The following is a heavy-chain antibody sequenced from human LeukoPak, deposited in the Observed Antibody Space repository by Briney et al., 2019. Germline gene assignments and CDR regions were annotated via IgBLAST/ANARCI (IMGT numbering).Heavy chain of an antibody. D-gene: IGHD2-15*01. CDR3: ARVASGYCSGGSCYSFTRYWYFDL. Sequence: LPGGSLRLSCAASGFTFSSYDMHWVRQATGKGLEWVSAIGTAGDTYYPGSVKGRFTISRENAKNSLYLQMNSLRAGDTAVYYCARVASGYCSGGSCYSFTRYWYFDLSGRGTLVTVSS. CDR2: IGTAGDT. J-gene: IGHJ2*01. CDR1: GFTFSSYD. V-gene: IGHV3-13*01.